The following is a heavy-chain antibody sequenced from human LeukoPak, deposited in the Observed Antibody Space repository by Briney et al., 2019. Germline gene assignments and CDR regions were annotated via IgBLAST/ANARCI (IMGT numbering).Heavy chain of an antibody. CDR2: IYTSGST. D-gene: IGHD6-6*01. Sequence: SETLSLTCTVSGGSISGYYWSWIRQPAGKGLEWIGRIYTSGSTNYNPSLKSRVTMSVDTSKNQFSLKLSSVTVADTAVYYCARYIPTRPGFDYWGQGTLVTVSS. V-gene: IGHV4-59*10. CDR3: ARYIPTRPGFDY. CDR1: GGSISGYY. J-gene: IGHJ4*02.